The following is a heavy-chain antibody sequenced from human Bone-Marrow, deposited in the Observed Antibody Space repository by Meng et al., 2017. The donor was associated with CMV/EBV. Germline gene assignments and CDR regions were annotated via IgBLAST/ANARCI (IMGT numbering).Heavy chain of an antibody. CDR3: ARGLGTDAFDI. V-gene: IGHV4-34*01. Sequence: GSLRLSCAVYVGSFSGYYWTWIRQPPGKGLEWIGQINHSGSTDYNPSLKSRVTISVDTSKNQFSLKLSSVTAADTAVYYCARGLGTDAFDIWGQGKMVTVSS. CDR1: VGSFSGYY. D-gene: IGHD1-1*01. CDR2: INHSGST. J-gene: IGHJ3*02.